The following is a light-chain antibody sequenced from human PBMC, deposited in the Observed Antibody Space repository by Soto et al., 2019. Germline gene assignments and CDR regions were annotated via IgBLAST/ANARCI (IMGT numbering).Light chain of an antibody. J-gene: IGLJ1*01. CDR1: SSDVGGYNY. V-gene: IGLV2-11*01. Sequence: QSALTQPRSVSGSPGQSVTISCTGTSSDVGGYNYVSWNQQHPGKAPKVMIYDVSKRPSGVPDRFSGSKSGNTASLTISGLQAEDEADYYCCSYAGNCYVFGTGTKLTDL. CDR3: CSYAGNCYV. CDR2: DVS.